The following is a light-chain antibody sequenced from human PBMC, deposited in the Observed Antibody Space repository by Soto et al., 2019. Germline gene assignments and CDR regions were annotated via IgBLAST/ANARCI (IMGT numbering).Light chain of an antibody. V-gene: IGKV3D-15*01. CDR3: QQYTRWPLT. Sequence: EIVMTQSPATLSVSPGERATLSCRASQSVGNNLAWFQQKPGQAPRLLIYDAFTRATGFPARFSGSGSGTEFTLTIRSLQSEDFAVYYCQQYTRWPLTFGGGTKVEIK. J-gene: IGKJ4*01. CDR1: QSVGNN. CDR2: DAF.